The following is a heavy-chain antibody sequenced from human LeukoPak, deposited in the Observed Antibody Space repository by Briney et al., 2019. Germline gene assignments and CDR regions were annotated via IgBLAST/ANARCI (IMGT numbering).Heavy chain of an antibody. J-gene: IGHJ4*02. CDR2: ISAYNGNT. CDR3: ARDQRDFDWLLFSY. CDR1: GYTFSSYG. D-gene: IGHD3-9*01. Sequence: GASVKVSCKASGYTFSSYGISWVRQAPGQRLEWMGWISAYNGNTNYAQKLQGRVTMTTDTSTSTAYMELRSLRSDDAAVYYCARDQRDFDWLLFSYWGQGTLVTVSS. V-gene: IGHV1-18*01.